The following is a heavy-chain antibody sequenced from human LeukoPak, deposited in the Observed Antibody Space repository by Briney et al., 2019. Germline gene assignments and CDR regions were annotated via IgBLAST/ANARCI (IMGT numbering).Heavy chain of an antibody. Sequence: QPGGSLRLSCAASGFTFSNYGMSWVRQAPGKGLEWVSAISDSGGSTYYADSVKGRFTISRDNSKNTLYLQMNSLRAEDTAVYYCGLKDSGSYSTGFDYWGQGTLVTVSS. V-gene: IGHV3-23*01. CDR2: ISDSGGST. CDR3: GLKDSGSYSTGFDY. D-gene: IGHD1-26*01. CDR1: GFTFSNYG. J-gene: IGHJ4*02.